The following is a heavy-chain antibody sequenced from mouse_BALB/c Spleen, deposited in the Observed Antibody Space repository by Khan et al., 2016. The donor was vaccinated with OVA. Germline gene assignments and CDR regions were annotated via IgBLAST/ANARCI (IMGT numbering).Heavy chain of an antibody. CDR3: ARIYGGDFDY. Sequence: VQLKESGPGLVKPSQSLSLTCTVTGYSITSDYAWNWIRQFPGNKLEWMGYISYSGNTKYNPSLKSRISITRDTSKNQFFLQLNSVTPEATATYYCARIYGGDFDYWGQGTTLTVSS. CDR2: ISYSGNT. CDR1: GYSITSDYA. D-gene: IGHD1-1*01. J-gene: IGHJ2*01. V-gene: IGHV3-2*02.